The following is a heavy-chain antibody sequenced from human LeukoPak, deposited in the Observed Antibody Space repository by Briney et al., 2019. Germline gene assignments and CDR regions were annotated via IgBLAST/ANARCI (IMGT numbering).Heavy chain of an antibody. CDR3: ARTPYDFWSGYSNLDAFDI. CDR2: IYSGGST. J-gene: IGHJ3*02. D-gene: IGHD3-3*01. CDR1: GFTASSNY. Sequence: GGSLRLSCAASGFTASSNYMSWVRQAPGKGLEWVSVIYSGGSTYYADSVKGRFTISRHNSKNTLYLQMNSLRAEDTAVYYCARTPYDFWSGYSNLDAFDIWGQGTMVTVSS. V-gene: IGHV3-53*04.